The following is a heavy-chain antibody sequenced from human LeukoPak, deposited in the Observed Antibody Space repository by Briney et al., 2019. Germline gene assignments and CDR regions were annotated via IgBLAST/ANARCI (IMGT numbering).Heavy chain of an antibody. CDR3: ARVGEFSSSYYYYMDV. CDR1: GGTFSSYA. J-gene: IGHJ6*03. Sequence: GASVNVSCKASGGTFSSYAISWVRQAPGQGLEWMGGIIPIFGISNYAQKFQGRVTITADESTSTAYMELSSLRSEDTAVYYCARVGEFSSSYYYYMDVWGKGTTVTISS. D-gene: IGHD6-13*01. V-gene: IGHV1-69*13. CDR2: IIPIFGIS.